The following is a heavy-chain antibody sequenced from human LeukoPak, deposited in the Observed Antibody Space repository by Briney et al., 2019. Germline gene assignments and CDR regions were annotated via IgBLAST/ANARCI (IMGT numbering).Heavy chain of an antibody. CDR1: GGSIISTGNY. Sequence: ASETLSLTCTVSGGSIISTGNYWGWIRQAPGKGLEWIGSFLYSGATYYSPSLKSRVTISLDTSKNQFSLEVTSVTAADTAVYYCARDGYNYGLDRFDQWGQGTLVTVSS. CDR3: ARDGYNYGLDRFDQ. CDR2: FLYSGAT. J-gene: IGHJ4*02. D-gene: IGHD5-18*01. V-gene: IGHV4-39*07.